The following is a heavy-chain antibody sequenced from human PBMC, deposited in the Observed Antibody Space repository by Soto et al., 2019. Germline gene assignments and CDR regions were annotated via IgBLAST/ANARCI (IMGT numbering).Heavy chain of an antibody. Sequence: QVQLVESGGGVVQPGRSLRLSCTASGFTFSSYDMHWVRQAPGKGLEWVAIISHDESNKYYTDSVKGRFTISRDNSKNTLYLQMNSLRAEDTAVYYCARRNAYSRSWYACDYWGQGTLVTVSS. V-gene: IGHV3-30*03. D-gene: IGHD6-13*01. CDR1: GFTFSSYD. CDR2: ISHDESNK. CDR3: ARRNAYSRSWYACDY. J-gene: IGHJ4*02.